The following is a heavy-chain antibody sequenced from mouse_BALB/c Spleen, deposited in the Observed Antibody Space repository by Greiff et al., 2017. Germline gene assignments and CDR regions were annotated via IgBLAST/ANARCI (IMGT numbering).Heavy chain of an antibody. CDR3: VRDSSYSLDY. J-gene: IGHJ2*01. CDR1: GFSLTSYD. Sequence: VQVVESGPGLVAPSQSLSITCTVSGFSLTSYDISWIRQPPGKGLEWLGVIWTGGGTNYNSAFMSRLSISKDNSKSQVFLKMNSLQTDDTAIYYCVRDSSYSLDYWGQGTTLTVSS. CDR2: IWTGGGT. D-gene: IGHD1-1*01. V-gene: IGHV2-9-2*01.